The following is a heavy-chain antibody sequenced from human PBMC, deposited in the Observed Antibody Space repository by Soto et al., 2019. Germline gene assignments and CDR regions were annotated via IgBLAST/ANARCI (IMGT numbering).Heavy chain of an antibody. J-gene: IGHJ4*02. CDR3: ASVGYCTNGVCYMTFDY. CDR2: IKQDGSEK. Sequence: GGSLRLSCAASGFTFSSYWMSWVRQAPGKGLEWVANIKQDGSEKYYVDSVKGRFTISRDNAKNSLYLQMNSLRAEDTAVYYCASVGYCTNGVCYMTFDYWGQGTLVTVSS. V-gene: IGHV3-7*01. D-gene: IGHD2-8*01. CDR1: GFTFSSYW.